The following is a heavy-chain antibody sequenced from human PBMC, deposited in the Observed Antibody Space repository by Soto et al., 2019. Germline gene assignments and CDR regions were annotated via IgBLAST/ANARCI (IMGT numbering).Heavy chain of an antibody. J-gene: IGHJ6*02. V-gene: IGHV4-38-2*02. D-gene: IGHD5-18*01. CDR2: IYHSGST. CDR1: GYSISSGYY. Sequence: SETLSLTCAFSGYSISSGYYWGWIRQPPGKGLEWIGSIYHSGSTYYNPSLKSRVTISVDTSKNQFYLKPSSVTAADTAVYYCAREVRGRVGAMVNFYYGMDVWGQGTTVT. CDR3: AREVRGRVGAMVNFYYGMDV.